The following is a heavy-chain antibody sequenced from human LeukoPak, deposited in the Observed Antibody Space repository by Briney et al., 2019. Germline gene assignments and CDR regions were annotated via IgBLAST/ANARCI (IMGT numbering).Heavy chain of an antibody. D-gene: IGHD3-22*01. CDR1: GYTFTSYG. V-gene: IGHV1-18*01. CDR3: ARDTGDYYDSSGYYYDY. J-gene: IGHJ4*02. Sequence: ASVKVSCNASGYTFTSYGISWVRQAPGQGLEWMGWISAYNGNTNYAQKLQGRVTMTTDTSTSTAYMELRSLRSDDTAVYYCARDTGDYYDSSGYYYDYWGQGTLVTVSS. CDR2: ISAYNGNT.